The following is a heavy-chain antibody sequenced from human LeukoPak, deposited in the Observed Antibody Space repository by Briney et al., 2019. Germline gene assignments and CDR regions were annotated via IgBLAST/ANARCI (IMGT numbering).Heavy chain of an antibody. Sequence: ASVKVSCKASGYNFTYFYIHWARQAPGQGPEWMGWINLHRGATDYAQKFRGRVTMTRDTSISLVYMELSRLKSNDTAVYYCARDLRGSGYDPWGQGTLVTVSS. CDR2: INLHRGAT. CDR1: GYNFTYFY. V-gene: IGHV1-2*02. D-gene: IGHD3-10*01. CDR3: ARDLRGSGYDP. J-gene: IGHJ5*02.